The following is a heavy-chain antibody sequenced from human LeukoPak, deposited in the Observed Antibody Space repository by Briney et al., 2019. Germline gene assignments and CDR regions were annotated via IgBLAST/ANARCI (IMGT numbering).Heavy chain of an antibody. CDR2: THGDGGNT. CDR1: GFTFSSYA. J-gene: IGHJ6*02. D-gene: IGHD3-3*01. CDR3: VRDFYGMDV. V-gene: IGHV3-64D*06. Sequence: GRSLRLSCAASGFTFSSYAMHWVRQAPGEELEQVSLTHGDGGNTDYADSVKGRFTISRDYSKNTLYLQLSSLRAEDTAVYYCVRDFYGMDVWGQGTTVTVSS.